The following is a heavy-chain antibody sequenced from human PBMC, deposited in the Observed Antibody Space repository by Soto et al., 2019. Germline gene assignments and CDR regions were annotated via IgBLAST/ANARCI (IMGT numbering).Heavy chain of an antibody. Sequence: PSETLSLTCTVSGGSISSYYWSWIRQPPGKGLEWIGYVHDSWGPNYNPSLKSRVAISLDTSKSQFSLKLTSVTATDTAVYYCARQGFGALHGLVAVWGQGTTVTVSS. CDR1: GGSISSYY. V-gene: IGHV4-59*08. CDR3: ARQGFGALHGLVAV. CDR2: VHDSWGP. D-gene: IGHD3-10*01. J-gene: IGHJ6*02.